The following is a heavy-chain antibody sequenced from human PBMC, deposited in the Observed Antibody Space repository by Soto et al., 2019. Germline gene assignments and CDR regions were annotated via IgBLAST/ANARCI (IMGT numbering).Heavy chain of an antibody. CDR1: GGSVSSGSYY. J-gene: IGHJ6*02. CDR3: ARDSSNYGGDYYYYGMDV. V-gene: IGHV4-61*01. Sequence: SETLSLTCTVSGGSVSSGSYYWSWIRQPPGKGLEWIGYIYYSGSTNYNPSLKSRVTISVDTSKNQFSLKLSSVTAADTAVYYFARDSSNYGGDYYYYGMDVWGQGTTVTVSS. CDR2: IYYSGST. D-gene: IGHD4-4*01.